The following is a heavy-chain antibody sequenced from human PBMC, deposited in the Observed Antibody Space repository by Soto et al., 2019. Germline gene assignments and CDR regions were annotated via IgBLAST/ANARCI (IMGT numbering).Heavy chain of an antibody. D-gene: IGHD3-10*01. CDR1: GGSISSSGYY. V-gene: IGHV4-39*01. Sequence: PSETLSLTCTVSGGSISSSGYYWGWIRQPPGEGLEWIGNIYYSGSTNYNPSLKSRVTISVDTSKNQFSLKVSSVTAADTAVYYCARRSYYGSGSIFDYWGQGTLVTVSS. CDR3: ARRSYYGSGSIFDY. CDR2: IYYSGST. J-gene: IGHJ4*02.